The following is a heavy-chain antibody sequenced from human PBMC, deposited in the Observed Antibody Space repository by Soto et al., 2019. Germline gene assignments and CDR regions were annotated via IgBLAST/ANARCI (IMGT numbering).Heavy chain of an antibody. V-gene: IGHV3-21*01. D-gene: IGHD2-2*01. J-gene: IGHJ6*04. CDR3: ARDKIVVVPAALYSYYYGMEV. CDR2: ISSSSSYI. Sequence: GYLRVSCGASGFTFSRYCMHCVRQAPGKGLERVSSISSSSSYIYYADQVTGRFTISRDNAKNSMYMQMNSLRADDTAVYHCARDKIVVVPAALYSYYYGMEVWGKGT. CDR1: GFTFSRYC.